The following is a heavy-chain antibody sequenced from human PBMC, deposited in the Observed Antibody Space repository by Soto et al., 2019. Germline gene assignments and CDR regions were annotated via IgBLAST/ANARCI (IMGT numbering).Heavy chain of an antibody. CDR1: GYTFTKYG. D-gene: IGHD2-8*01. V-gene: IGHV1-18*01. CDR3: ARDLNIVLKGLRYYFDY. CDR2: ISGYNGNT. J-gene: IGHJ4*01. Sequence: QVQLVQSGAEVKKPGASVKVSCKASGYTFTKYGFTWVRQAAGQGLEWMGWISGYNGNTNYAQKFQDRVTMTTDTSTSTAYMELSSLRSDDTAVYYCARDLNIVLKGLRYYFDYWGHETLVTVSS.